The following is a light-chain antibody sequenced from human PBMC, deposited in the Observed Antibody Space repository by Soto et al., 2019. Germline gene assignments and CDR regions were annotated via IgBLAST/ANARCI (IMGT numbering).Light chain of an antibody. CDR1: QSVNKW. Sequence: DIQMTQSPSTLSAPVGDRATIPCRASQSVNKWLAWFQQKPGKVPQLLIFDASTLQTGVPSRFGGGGSGTEFTLTIIGLQPDDFATYYCQQYNSYSPWTFGPGTEVDIK. V-gene: IGKV1-5*01. J-gene: IGKJ1*01. CDR2: DAS. CDR3: QQYNSYSPWT.